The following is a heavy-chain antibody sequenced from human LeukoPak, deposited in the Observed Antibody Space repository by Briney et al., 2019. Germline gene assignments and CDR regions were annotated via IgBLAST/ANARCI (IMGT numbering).Heavy chain of an antibody. CDR1: GYTFTSYG. CDR3: AIYTTESNWFDP. Sequence: ASVKVSCKASGYTFTSYGISWVRQAPGQGLEWMGWISAYNGNTNYAQKLQGRVTMTTDTSTSIAYMELRSLRSDDTAVYYCAIYTTESNWFDPWGQGTLVTVSS. J-gene: IGHJ5*02. CDR2: ISAYNGNT. D-gene: IGHD4-17*01. V-gene: IGHV1-18*01.